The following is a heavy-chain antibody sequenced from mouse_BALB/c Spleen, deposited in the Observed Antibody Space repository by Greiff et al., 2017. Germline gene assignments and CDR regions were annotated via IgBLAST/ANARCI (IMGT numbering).Heavy chain of an antibody. Sequence: VKLVESGPGLVQPSQSLSITCTVSGFSLTSYGVHWVRQSPGKGLEWLGVIWSGGSTDYNAAFISRLSISKDNSKSQVFFKMNSLQADDTAIYYCARNSPYYYGSRGAMDYWGQGTSVTVSS. V-gene: IGHV2-4-1*01. D-gene: IGHD1-1*01. J-gene: IGHJ4*01. CDR3: ARNSPYYYGSRGAMDY. CDR2: IWSGGST. CDR1: GFSLTSYG.